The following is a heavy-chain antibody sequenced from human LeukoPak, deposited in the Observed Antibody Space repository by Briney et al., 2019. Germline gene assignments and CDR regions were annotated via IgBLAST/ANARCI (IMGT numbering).Heavy chain of an antibody. V-gene: IGHV4-59*08. Sequence: ETLSLTCTVSGGSISHYFWSWIRQPPGKALEWIGYIYYSGSTNYNPSLKSRVTISVDTSKNQFSLKLSSVTAADTAVYYCAKTVAGYWYFDLWGRGTLVTVSS. D-gene: IGHD6-19*01. CDR1: GGSISHYF. CDR2: IYYSGST. J-gene: IGHJ2*01. CDR3: AKTVAGYWYFDL.